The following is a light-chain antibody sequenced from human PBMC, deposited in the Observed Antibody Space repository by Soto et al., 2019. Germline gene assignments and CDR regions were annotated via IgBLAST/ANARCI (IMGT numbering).Light chain of an antibody. CDR1: SCDVGGYNY. CDR3: CSYAGNDTRV. V-gene: IGLV2-11*01. Sequence: QSALTQPRSVSGSPGQSVTISCTGTSCDVGGYNYVSWYQQHPGKAPKLMIYDVSKRPSGVPDRFSGSKSGNTASLTISGIQAEDEAYYSCCSYAGNDTRVFGRGTKLTVL. J-gene: IGLJ3*02. CDR2: DVS.